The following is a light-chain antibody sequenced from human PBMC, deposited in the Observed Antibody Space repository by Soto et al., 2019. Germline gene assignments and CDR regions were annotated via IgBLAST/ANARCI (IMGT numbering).Light chain of an antibody. CDR3: QQTYSTAIT. CDR1: QTISNT. V-gene: IGKV1-39*01. CDR2: ASS. Sequence: DIQMTQSPSSLSASVGDRVTITCRASQTISNTLNWYQQRPGKPPNLLIYASSTLQSGVPPRLSGGGSGTEFTRTISSLQPEDFATYYCQQTYSTAITFGQGTRLEIK. J-gene: IGKJ5*01.